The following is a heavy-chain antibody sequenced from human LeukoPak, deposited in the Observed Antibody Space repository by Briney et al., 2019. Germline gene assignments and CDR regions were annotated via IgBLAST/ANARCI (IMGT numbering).Heavy chain of an antibody. J-gene: IGHJ4*02. D-gene: IGHD1-26*01. Sequence: GGSLRLSCAASGFSLSNYWMHWVRQAPGKGLMWVSQISPDGSQTFYADSVKGRFTISRDNAKNSLYLQMNSLRAEDTAVYYCARDLSGSHSDYWGQGTLVTVSS. V-gene: IGHV3-74*01. CDR1: GFSLSNYW. CDR3: ARDLSGSHSDY. CDR2: ISPDGSQT.